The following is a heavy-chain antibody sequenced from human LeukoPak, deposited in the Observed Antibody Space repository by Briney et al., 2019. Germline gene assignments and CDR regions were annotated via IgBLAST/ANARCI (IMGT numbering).Heavy chain of an antibody. V-gene: IGHV4-59*12. CDR3: ARTAAAGYYYYYYGMDV. Sequence: SETLSLTCTVSGGSISSYYWSWIRQPPGKGLEWLGYIFYSGSTNYNPSLKSRVTISVDTSKNQFSLKLSSVTAADTAVYYCARTAAAGYYYYYYGMDVWGQGTTVTVSS. CDR2: IFYSGST. D-gene: IGHD6-13*01. CDR1: GGSISSYY. J-gene: IGHJ6*02.